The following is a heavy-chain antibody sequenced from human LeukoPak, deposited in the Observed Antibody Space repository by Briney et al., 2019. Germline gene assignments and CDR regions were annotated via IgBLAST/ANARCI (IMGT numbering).Heavy chain of an antibody. D-gene: IGHD3-22*01. CDR2: IRYDGSSK. CDR3: AKASPRRLVVGLGLDY. J-gene: IGHJ4*02. Sequence: PGGSPRLSCAASGFTFSSYGMHWVRQAPGKGLEWVAFIRYDGSSKYYADSVKGRFTISRDNSKNTLYLQMNSLRAEDTAVYYCAKASPRRLVVGLGLDYWGQGTLVTVSS. V-gene: IGHV3-30*02. CDR1: GFTFSSYG.